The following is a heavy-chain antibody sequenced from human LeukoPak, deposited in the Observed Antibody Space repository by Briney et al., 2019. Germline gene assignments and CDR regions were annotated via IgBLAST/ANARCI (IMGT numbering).Heavy chain of an antibody. Sequence: ETLSLTCTVSGGSISSSSYYWGWIRQPPGKGLEWIGSIYYSGSTYYNPSLKSRVTISVDTSKNQFSLKLSSVTAADTAVYYCARLGTEPRKNWFDPWGQGTLVTVSS. D-gene: IGHD3/OR15-3a*01. CDR3: ARLGTEPRKNWFDP. CDR1: GGSISSSSYY. J-gene: IGHJ5*02. CDR2: IYYSGST. V-gene: IGHV4-39*01.